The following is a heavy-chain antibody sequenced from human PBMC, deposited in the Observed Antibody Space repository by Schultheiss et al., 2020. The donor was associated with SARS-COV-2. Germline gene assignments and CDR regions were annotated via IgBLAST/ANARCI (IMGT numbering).Heavy chain of an antibody. J-gene: IGHJ6*02. CDR2: IYPADSDT. CDR1: GYSFTSYW. CDR3: ARDMLEGFGGVWYYYGMDV. Sequence: GGSLRLSCTGSGYSFTSYWTAWVRQKPGKALEWMGIIYPADSDTRYSPSFQGQVTISADKSISTAYLQWSSLKASDTAMYYCARDMLEGFGGVWYYYGMDVWGQGTTVTVSS. D-gene: IGHD3-16*01. V-gene: IGHV5-51*01.